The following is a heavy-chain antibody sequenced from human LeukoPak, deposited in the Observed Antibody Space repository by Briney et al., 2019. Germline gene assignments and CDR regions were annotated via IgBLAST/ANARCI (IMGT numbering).Heavy chain of an antibody. Sequence: SETLSLTCTVSGGSISSGDYYWSWIRQPPGKGLEWIGYIYYSGSTYYNPSLKSRVTISVDTSKNQFSLKLSSVTAADTAVYYCARGAGVPAAIDPPVWFDPWGQGTLVTVSS. CDR3: ARGAGVPAAIDPPVWFDP. J-gene: IGHJ5*02. CDR1: GGSISSGDYY. CDR2: IYYSGST. V-gene: IGHV4-30-4*08. D-gene: IGHD2-2*01.